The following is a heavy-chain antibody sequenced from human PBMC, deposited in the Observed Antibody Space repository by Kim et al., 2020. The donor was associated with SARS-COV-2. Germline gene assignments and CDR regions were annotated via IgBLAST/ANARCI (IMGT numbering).Heavy chain of an antibody. V-gene: IGHV1-69*01. Sequence: YAQKFQGSVTITADESTSTAYMELSSLRSEDTAVYYCARGYGGNSGYFDYWGQGTLVTVSS. CDR3: ARGYGGNSGYFDY. D-gene: IGHD2-21*02. J-gene: IGHJ4*02.